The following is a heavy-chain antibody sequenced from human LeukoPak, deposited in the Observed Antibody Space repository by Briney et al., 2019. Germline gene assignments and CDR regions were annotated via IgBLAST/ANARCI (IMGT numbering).Heavy chain of an antibody. Sequence: ASVKVSCKASGGTFSSYAISWVRQAPGQGLEWMGRIIPIFGTANYAQKFQGRVTITADESTSTAYMELSSLRSEDTAVYYCARIPGESYYFDYWGQGTLVTVSS. V-gene: IGHV1-69*13. CDR2: IIPIFGTA. J-gene: IGHJ4*02. CDR1: GGTFSSYA. CDR3: ARIPGESYYFDY. D-gene: IGHD3-10*01.